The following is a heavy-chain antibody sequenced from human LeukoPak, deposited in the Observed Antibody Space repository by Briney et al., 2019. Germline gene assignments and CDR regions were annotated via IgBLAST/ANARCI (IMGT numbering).Heavy chain of an antibody. D-gene: IGHD3-22*01. V-gene: IGHV3-23*01. CDR3: AKGITFYYDSSGYSTDF. CDR2: LNGSGRST. CDR1: GVTFKNYA. J-gene: IGHJ4*02. Sequence: AGGPPRISSAASGVTFKNYAMTGGRRAPGEGLGWGAGLNGSGRSTQIADAVKGRFTISRDNSKDKVALQMTNLRAEDSAVYYCAKGITFYYDSSGYSTDFWGQGTLVTVSS.